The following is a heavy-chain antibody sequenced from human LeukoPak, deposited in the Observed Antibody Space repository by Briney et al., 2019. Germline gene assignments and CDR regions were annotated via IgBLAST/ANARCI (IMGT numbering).Heavy chain of an antibody. CDR3: ARDRGQLWPVHFDY. D-gene: IGHD5-18*01. Sequence: PGGSLRLSCAASEFTFSSCWMHWVRQAPGKGLVWVSRINSDGSSTSYADSVKGRFTISRDNAKNTLYLQMNSLRAEDTAVYYCARDRGQLWPVHFDYWGQGTLVTVSS. CDR2: INSDGSST. CDR1: EFTFSSCW. J-gene: IGHJ4*02. V-gene: IGHV3-74*01.